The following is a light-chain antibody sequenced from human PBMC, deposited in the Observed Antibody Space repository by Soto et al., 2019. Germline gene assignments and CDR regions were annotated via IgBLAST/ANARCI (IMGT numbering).Light chain of an antibody. CDR3: MQALQTPRT. CDR2: LGS. J-gene: IGKJ1*01. V-gene: IGKV2-28*01. Sequence: DIVMTQSPLSLPVTPGEPASFSCRSSQSLLHSNGYNYLDWNLQKPGQSPQLLIYLGSNRASGVPDRFSGSGSGTDFTLKISRVEAEDVGIYYCMQALQTPRTFGQGTKVEIK. CDR1: QSLLHSNGYNY.